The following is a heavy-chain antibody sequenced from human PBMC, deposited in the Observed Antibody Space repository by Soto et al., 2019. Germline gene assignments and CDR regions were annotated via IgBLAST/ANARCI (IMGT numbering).Heavy chain of an antibody. J-gene: IGHJ6*02. D-gene: IGHD2-15*01. CDR1: GVSISSYY. V-gene: IGHV4-59*08. CDR3: ARHRGSGNRFYYYYGVDV. Sequence: SETLSLTCTVSGVSISSYYWSWIRQPPGKGLEWIGNIHYSGSTNYNTPLKSRVTISVDTSKNQFSLMLTSVTAADTAVYYCARHRGSGNRFYYYYGVDVWGQGTTVT. CDR2: IHYSGST.